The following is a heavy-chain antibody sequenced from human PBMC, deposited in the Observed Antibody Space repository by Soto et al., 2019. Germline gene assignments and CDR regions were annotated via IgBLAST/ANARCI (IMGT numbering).Heavy chain of an antibody. V-gene: IGHV4-34*01. J-gene: IGHJ6*02. D-gene: IGHD3-9*01. CDR1: GGSFSGYY. CDR3: ARAVLYYDILNGSLYYYGMDV. CDR2: INHSGST. Sequence: PSETLSLTCAVYGGSFSGYYWSWIRQPPGKGLEWIGEINHSGSTNYNPSLKSRVTISVDTSKNQFSLKLSSVTAADTAVYYCARAVLYYDILNGSLYYYGMDVWGQGTTVTASS.